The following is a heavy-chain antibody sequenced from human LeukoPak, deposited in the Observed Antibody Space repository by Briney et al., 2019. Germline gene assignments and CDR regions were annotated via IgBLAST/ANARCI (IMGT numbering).Heavy chain of an antibody. Sequence: ASVKVSCKASGYTFTGYYMHWVRQAPGQGLEWMGWINPNSGGTNYAQKFQGRVTMTRDASISTAYMELSRLRSDDTAVYYCARGLTGLRLRFLEWSIMGYWGQGTLVTVSS. D-gene: IGHD3-3*01. CDR3: ARGLTGLRLRFLEWSIMGY. CDR1: GYTFTGYY. CDR2: INPNSGGT. J-gene: IGHJ4*02. V-gene: IGHV1-2*02.